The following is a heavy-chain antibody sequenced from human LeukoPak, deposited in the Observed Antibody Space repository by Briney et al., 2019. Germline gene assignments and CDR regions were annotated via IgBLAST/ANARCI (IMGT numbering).Heavy chain of an antibody. V-gene: IGHV3-30-3*01. J-gene: IGHJ4*02. CDR2: ISYDGVNK. CDR1: GFTFSTYV. CDR3: ARVSSVGATREFDY. D-gene: IGHD1-26*01. Sequence: GRSLRLSCAASGFTFSTYVMHWVRQAPGKGLEWVAVISYDGVNKYYADSVKGRFTISRDDSKNTVYLQMNSLRAEDTAVYYCARVSSVGATREFDYWGQGTLVTVSS.